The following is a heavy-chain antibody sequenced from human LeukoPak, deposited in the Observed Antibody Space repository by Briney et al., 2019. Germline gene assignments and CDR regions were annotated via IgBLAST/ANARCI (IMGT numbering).Heavy chain of an antibody. CDR3: AKRSGAADAFDI. V-gene: IGHV3-23*01. CDR2: TSGSGGST. Sequence: GGSLRLSCAASGFTFSSYAMSWVRQAPGKGLEWVSATSGSGGSTYYADSVKGRFTISRDNSKNTLYLQMNSLRAEDTAVYYCAKRSGAADAFDIWGQGAMVTVSS. CDR1: GFTFSSYA. J-gene: IGHJ3*02. D-gene: IGHD1-26*01.